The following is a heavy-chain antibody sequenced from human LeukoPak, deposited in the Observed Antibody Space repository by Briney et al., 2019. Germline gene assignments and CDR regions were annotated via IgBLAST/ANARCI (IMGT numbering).Heavy chain of an antibody. CDR1: GVSLTTSGVG. Sequence: SGPTLVKPTQALPLTCTFSGVSLTTSGVGVGRIRQPPGKALEWLALIYWDDDERYSPSLKSRLIITKDTSKNQVVLTMTNMDPVDTATYYCAQWRRNWFDPWGQGTLVTVSS. CDR3: AQWRRNWFDP. D-gene: IGHD3-3*01. J-gene: IGHJ5*02. V-gene: IGHV2-5*02. CDR2: IYWDDDE.